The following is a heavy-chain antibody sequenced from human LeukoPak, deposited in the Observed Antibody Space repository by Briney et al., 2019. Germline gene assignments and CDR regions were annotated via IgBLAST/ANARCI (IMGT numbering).Heavy chain of an antibody. V-gene: IGHV1-8*03. Sequence: ASVKVSCKASGYTFTSYDINWVRQATGQGLEWMGWKNPNSGNTGYAQKFQGRVTITRNTSISTAYMELSSLRSEDTAVYYCARGFDFWSGYYDWGQGTLVTVSS. CDR1: GYTFTSYD. J-gene: IGHJ1*01. D-gene: IGHD3-3*01. CDR2: KNPNSGNT. CDR3: ARGFDFWSGYYD.